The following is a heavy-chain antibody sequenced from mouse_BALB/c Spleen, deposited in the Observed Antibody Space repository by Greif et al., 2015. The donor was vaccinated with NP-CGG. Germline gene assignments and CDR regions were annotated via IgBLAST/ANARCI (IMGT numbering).Heavy chain of an antibody. CDR2: IRNKANGYTT. J-gene: IGHJ1*01. Sequence: EVQRVESGGGMVQPGGSLRLSCATSGFTFTDYYMSWVRQPPGKALEWLGFIRNKANGYTTEYSASVKGRFTISRDNSQSILYLQMNTLRAEDSATYYCARDTGILYWYFEVWGAGTTVTVSS. CDR3: ARDTGILYWYFEV. V-gene: IGHV7-3*02. D-gene: IGHD4-1*01. CDR1: GFTFTDYY.